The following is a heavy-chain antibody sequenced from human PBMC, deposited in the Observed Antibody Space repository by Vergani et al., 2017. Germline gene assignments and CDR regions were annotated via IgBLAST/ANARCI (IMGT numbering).Heavy chain of an antibody. V-gene: IGHV4-34*01. CDR3: ARVNTETNGHLYYFYYMDG. CDR2: IDHTRRP. D-gene: IGHD4-11*01. Sequence: QVQLQQWGGGLLKPSETLSLTCVVNGGSFTSYHCTWIRPSPGEGLGWVGDIDHTRRPDYNPTLKSGLTMSVDKSQNQFSLTLNSVTATDTAIYFCARVNTETNGHLYYFYYMDGWGQGTAVTVS. CDR1: GGSFTSYH. J-gene: IGHJ6*03.